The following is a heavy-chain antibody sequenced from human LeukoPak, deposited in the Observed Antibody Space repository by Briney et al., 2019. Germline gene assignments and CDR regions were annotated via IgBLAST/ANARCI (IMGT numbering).Heavy chain of an antibody. Sequence: SETLPLTCAVYGGSFSGYYWSWIRQPPGKGLEWIGEINHSGSTNYNPSLKSRVTISVDTSKNQFSLKLSSVTAADTAVHYCARMTTVYRRFDYWGQGTLVTVSS. CDR1: GGSFSGYY. J-gene: IGHJ4*02. CDR3: ARMTTVYRRFDY. V-gene: IGHV4-34*01. D-gene: IGHD4-17*01. CDR2: INHSGST.